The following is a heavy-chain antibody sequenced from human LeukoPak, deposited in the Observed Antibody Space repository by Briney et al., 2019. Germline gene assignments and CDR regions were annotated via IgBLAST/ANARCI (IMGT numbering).Heavy chain of an antibody. CDR1: GFTFSNYW. CDR2: VGTDGSST. D-gene: IGHD4-23*01. CDR3: ARDKYGGNSNAFDI. V-gene: IGHV3-74*01. Sequence: GGSLRLSCAASGFTFSNYWMHWVRQVPGKGAMWVSRVGTDGSSTAYADDVKGRFTISRDNAKNTLYLQMNSLRVEDTAVFYCARDKYGGNSNAFDIWGQGTLVSVSS. J-gene: IGHJ3*02.